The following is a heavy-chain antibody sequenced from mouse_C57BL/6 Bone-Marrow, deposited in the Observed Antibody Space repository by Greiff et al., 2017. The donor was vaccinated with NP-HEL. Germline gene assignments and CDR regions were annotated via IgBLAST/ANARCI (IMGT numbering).Heavy chain of an antibody. CDR2: INPNNGGP. J-gene: IGHJ1*03. CDR1: RYTFTDYN. V-gene: IGHV1-18*01. Sequence: EVQLQQSGPELVKPGASVKIPCKASRYTFTDYNMDWVKQSHGKSLEWIGDINPNNGGPIYNQKFKGKATLTVDKSASTAYMELRSLTSEDTAVYYCARCNGDFDVWGTGTTVTVSS. CDR3: ARCNGDFDV.